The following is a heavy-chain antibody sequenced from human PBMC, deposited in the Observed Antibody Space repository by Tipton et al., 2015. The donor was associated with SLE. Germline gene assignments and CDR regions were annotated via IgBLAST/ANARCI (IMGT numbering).Heavy chain of an antibody. D-gene: IGHD1-1*01. J-gene: IGHJ2*01. CDR2: INHSGST. Sequence: AGLVKPSETLSLTCAVYGGSFSGYYWSWIRQPPGKGLEWIGEINHSGSTNYNPSLKSRVTISVDTSKNQFSLSLTSVTAADTAVYFCARVGRPDWFFDLWGRGTLVTVSS. CDR3: ARVGRPDWFFDL. V-gene: IGHV4-34*01. CDR1: GGSFSGYY.